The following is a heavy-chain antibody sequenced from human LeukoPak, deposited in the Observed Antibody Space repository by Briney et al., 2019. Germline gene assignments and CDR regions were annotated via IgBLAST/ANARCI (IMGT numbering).Heavy chain of an antibody. Sequence: ASVKVSCKASGYTFTSSGISWVRQAPGQGLEWMGWISAYNGNTNYAQKLQGRVTMTTDTSTSTAYMGLRSLRSDDTAVYYCARLSVTDYVWGSWGQGTLVTVSS. J-gene: IGHJ4*02. CDR2: ISAYNGNT. V-gene: IGHV1-18*01. CDR3: ARLSVTDYVWGS. CDR1: GYTFTSSG. D-gene: IGHD3-16*01.